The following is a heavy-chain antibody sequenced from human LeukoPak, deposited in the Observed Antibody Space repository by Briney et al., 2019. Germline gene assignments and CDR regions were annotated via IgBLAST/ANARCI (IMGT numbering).Heavy chain of an antibody. Sequence: SETLSLTCSVSGGSISSSSYYWAWLRQPPGNGLEWIGSIYYSGTTYYNPALMSRVIISVDTSTNRFSLKLSSVTAADTAVYYCASTITYSDDTGYYLVDAFDVWAQGILVTVSS. CDR1: GGSISSSSYY. CDR2: IYYSGTT. J-gene: IGHJ3*01. V-gene: IGHV4-39*01. CDR3: ASTITYSDDTGYYLVDAFDV. D-gene: IGHD3-9*01.